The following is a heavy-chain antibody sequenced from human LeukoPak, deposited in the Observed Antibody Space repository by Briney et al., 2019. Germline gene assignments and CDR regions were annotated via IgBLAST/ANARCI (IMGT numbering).Heavy chain of an antibody. CDR1: GFPFSAYS. Sequence: PGGSLRLSCAASGFPFSAYSMNWVRQAPGKGLEWVSSISSSSSYIYYADSVKGRFTISRDNAKNSLYLQMNSLRAEDTAVYYCARAREGSGFDYWGQGTLVTVSS. D-gene: IGHD1-26*01. CDR3: ARAREGSGFDY. CDR2: ISSSSSYI. V-gene: IGHV3-21*01. J-gene: IGHJ4*02.